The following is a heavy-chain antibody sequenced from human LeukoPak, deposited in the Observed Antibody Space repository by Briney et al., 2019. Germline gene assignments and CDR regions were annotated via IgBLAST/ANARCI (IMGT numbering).Heavy chain of an antibody. CDR2: IKSKTDGGTT. Sequence: GGSLRLSCAASGFTFSDACMTWVRQAPGKGLEWVGRIKSKTDGGTTDYAAPVKGRFTISRDDSKRTLYLQMNSLKTEDTAVYYCTTCAYDVRSDAHYIDYWGLGTLVTVSS. CDR3: TTCAYDVRSDAHYIDY. D-gene: IGHD3-3*01. J-gene: IGHJ4*02. CDR1: GFTFSDAC. V-gene: IGHV3-15*01.